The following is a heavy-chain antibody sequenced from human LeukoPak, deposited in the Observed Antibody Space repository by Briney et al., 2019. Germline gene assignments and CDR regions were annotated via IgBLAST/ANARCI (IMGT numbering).Heavy chain of an antibody. J-gene: IGHJ6*02. CDR1: GGSISSYY. CDR3: ARGPYDSSGYYYSFYYYYGMDV. V-gene: IGHV4-59*01. Sequence: PSETLSLTCTVSGGSISSYYWSWIRQPPGKGLEWIGYIYYRWSTNYNPSLKSRVTISVDTSKNQFSLKLSSVTAADTAVYYCARGPYDSSGYYYSFYYYYGMDVWGQGTTVTVSS. CDR2: IYYRWST. D-gene: IGHD3-22*01.